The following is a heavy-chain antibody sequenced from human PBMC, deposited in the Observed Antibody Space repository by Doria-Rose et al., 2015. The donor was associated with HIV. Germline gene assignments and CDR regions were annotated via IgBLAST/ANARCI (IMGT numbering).Heavy chain of an antibody. CDR1: SGYF. J-gene: IGHJ4*02. CDR2: VNHSGVT. D-gene: IGHD5-18*01. CDR3: ARRRGWGYSDY. V-gene: IGHV4-34*01. Sequence: SGYFWSWIRQPPGKGLEWIGEVNHSGVTNYNPSLKSRITVSVDTSKNQFSLKLNSVTAADTAVYFCARRRGWGYSDYWGQGTLVTVSS.